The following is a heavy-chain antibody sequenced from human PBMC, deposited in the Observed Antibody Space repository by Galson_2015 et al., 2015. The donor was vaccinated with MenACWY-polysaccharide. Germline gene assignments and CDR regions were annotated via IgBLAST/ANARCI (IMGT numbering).Heavy chain of an antibody. D-gene: IGHD6-13*01. CDR2: ISAYNGNT. CDR1: GYTFTSYG. J-gene: IGHJ6*02. CDR3: ARDRRIAAAGIGMDV. Sequence: SVKVSCKASGYTFTSYGISWVRQAPGQGLEWMGWISAYNGNTNYAQKLQGRVTMTTDTSTSTAYMELRSLRSDDTAVYYCARDRRIAAAGIGMDVWGQGTTVTVSS. V-gene: IGHV1-18*01.